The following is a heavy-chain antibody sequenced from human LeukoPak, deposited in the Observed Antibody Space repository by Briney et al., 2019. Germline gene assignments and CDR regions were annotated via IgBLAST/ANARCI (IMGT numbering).Heavy chain of an antibody. V-gene: IGHV4-30-2*01. Sequence: PSQTLSLTCAVSGGSISSGGYPWSWIRQPPGKGLEWIGYIYHGGSTYYNPSLKSRVTISVDRSKNQFSLKLSSVTAADTAVYYCARDKGSQGSSGYSSGWFDYWGQGTLVTVSS. CDR1: GGSISSGGYP. D-gene: IGHD6-19*01. J-gene: IGHJ4*02. CDR3: ARDKGSQGSSGYSSGWFDY. CDR2: IYHGGST.